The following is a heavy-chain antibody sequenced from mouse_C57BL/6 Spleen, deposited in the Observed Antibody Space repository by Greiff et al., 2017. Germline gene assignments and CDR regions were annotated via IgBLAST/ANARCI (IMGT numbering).Heavy chain of an antibody. V-gene: IGHV1-53*01. CDR3: ARKIYYDSDLGGFDY. Sequence: QVQLQQPGTELVKPGASVKLSCKASGYTFTSYWMHWVKQRPGQGLEWIGNINPSNGGTNYNEKFKSKATLTVDKSSSTAYMQLSSLTSEDSAVYYWARKIYYDSDLGGFDYWGQGTTLTVSS. D-gene: IGHD2-4*01. CDR2: INPSNGGT. J-gene: IGHJ2*01. CDR1: GYTFTSYW.